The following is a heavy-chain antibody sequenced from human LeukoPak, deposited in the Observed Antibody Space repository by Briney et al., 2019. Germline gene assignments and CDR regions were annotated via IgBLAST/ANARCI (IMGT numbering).Heavy chain of an antibody. D-gene: IGHD4-17*01. CDR1: GGTFSSYA. J-gene: IGHJ4*02. V-gene: IGHV1-2*02. Sequence: ASVKVSCKASGGTFSSYAISWVRQAPGQGLEWMGWINPNSGGTNYAQKFQGRVTMTRDTSISTAYMELSRLRSDDTAVYYCAREEYGDYAYWGQGTLVTVSS. CDR2: INPNSGGT. CDR3: AREEYGDYAY.